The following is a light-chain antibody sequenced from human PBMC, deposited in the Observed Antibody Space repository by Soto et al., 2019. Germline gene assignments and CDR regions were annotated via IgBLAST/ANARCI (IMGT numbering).Light chain of an antibody. J-gene: IGLJ1*01. CDR1: SSDVGGYNY. V-gene: IGLV2-14*01. CDR3: TSYTSSVTYV. Sequence: QSVLTQPASVSGSPGQSITISCTGTSSDVGGYNYVSWYQQHPGKAPKLMIYEVSNRHSGVSNRFSGSKSGNTASLTISGLQAEDEADYYCTSYTSSVTYVLGTGTKVTVL. CDR2: EVS.